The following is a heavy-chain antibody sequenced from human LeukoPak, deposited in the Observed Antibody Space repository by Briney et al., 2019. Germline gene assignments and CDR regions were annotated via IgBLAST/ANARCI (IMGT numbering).Heavy chain of an antibody. D-gene: IGHD6-13*01. CDR1: GYTFTSYG. CDR2: INAYNGDT. V-gene: IGHV1-18*01. J-gene: IGHJ2*01. Sequence: ASVKLSFKSSGYTFTSYGINWVWQAPGPGLELKGLINAYNGDTNYSQKLQGRVTMTTDTSTSTGYMELRSLRSDDTAVYYCARGVKRSSWYPDWYFDLWGRGTLVTVSS. CDR3: ARGVKRSSWYPDWYFDL.